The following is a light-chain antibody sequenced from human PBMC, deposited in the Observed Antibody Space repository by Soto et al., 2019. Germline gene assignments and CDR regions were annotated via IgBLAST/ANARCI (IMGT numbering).Light chain of an antibody. V-gene: IGLV1-44*01. CDR1: SSNIGSNT. CDR2: SNN. J-gene: IGLJ2*01. Sequence: QSVLTQPTSASGTPGQRVTISCSGSSSNIGSNTVNWYQQFPGTAPKLLIYSNNRRPSGVPDRFSGSKSGTSASLAISGLQSEDEADYYCAAWDDSLNGPVFGGGTKVTVL. CDR3: AAWDDSLNGPV.